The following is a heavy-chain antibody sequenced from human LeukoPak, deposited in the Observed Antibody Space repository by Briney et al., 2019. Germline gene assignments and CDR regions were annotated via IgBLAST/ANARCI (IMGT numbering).Heavy chain of an antibody. J-gene: IGHJ5*02. V-gene: IGHV1-46*01. CDR2: INPSGGST. D-gene: IGHD2-21*02. Sequence: ASVKVSCKSSGYTFTSYYMYWVRQAPGQGLEWMGIINPSGGSTSYAQKFQGRVTMTRDTSTSTVYMELSSLRSEDTAVYYCARLQVYCGGDCYPRWFDPWGQGTLVTVSS. CDR3: ARLQVYCGGDCYPRWFDP. CDR1: GYTFTSYY.